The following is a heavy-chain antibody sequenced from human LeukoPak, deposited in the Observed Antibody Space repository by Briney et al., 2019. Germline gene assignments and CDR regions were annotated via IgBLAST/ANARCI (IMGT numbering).Heavy chain of an antibody. J-gene: IGHJ6*03. CDR2: ILPMFTTA. V-gene: IGHV1-69*13. CDR3: ARASGYGSATLNYYYYYMDV. CDR1: GGTFSNYA. D-gene: IGHD3-10*01. Sequence: SVKVSCKASGGTFSNYAINWVRQAPGQGLEWMGGILPMFTTANYAQKFQGRVTITADESTSTAYMELSSLRSDDTAVYYCARASGYGSATLNYYYYYMDVWGKGTTVTISS.